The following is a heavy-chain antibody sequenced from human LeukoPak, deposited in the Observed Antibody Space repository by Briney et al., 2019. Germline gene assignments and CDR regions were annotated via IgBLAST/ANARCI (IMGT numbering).Heavy chain of an antibody. D-gene: IGHD2-2*02. CDR2: IKQDGSEK. V-gene: IGHV3-7*01. CDR3: ARAIYPRDAFDI. Sequence: GGSLRLSCSASGFTFHTCSMKWVRQAPGKELEWVANIKQDGSEKYYVDSVKGRFTISRDNAKNSLYLQMNSLRAEDTAVYYCARAIYPRDAFDIWGQGTMVTVSS. J-gene: IGHJ3*02. CDR1: GFTFHTCS.